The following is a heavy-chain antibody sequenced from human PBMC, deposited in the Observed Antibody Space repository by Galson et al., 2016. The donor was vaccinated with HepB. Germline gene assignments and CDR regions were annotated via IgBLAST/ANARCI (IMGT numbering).Heavy chain of an antibody. J-gene: IGHJ3*01. D-gene: IGHD3-16*01. CDR1: GFTVSGTY. Sequence: SLRLSCAASGFTVSGTYMSWARQAPGKGLQWVSSLCSSGASFYTESLRGRFPISRHTSTNTLYLQMNSLRADDSAVYYCEAYSDPFDVWGQGTVVTV. V-gene: IGHV3-53*01. CDR2: LCSSGAS. CDR3: EAYSDPFDV.